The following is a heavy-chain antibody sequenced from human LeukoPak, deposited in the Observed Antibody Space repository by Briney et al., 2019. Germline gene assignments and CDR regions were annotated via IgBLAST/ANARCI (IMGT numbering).Heavy chain of an antibody. CDR3: ASPLGYCSSTNCYGDY. J-gene: IGHJ4*02. Sequence: SETLSLTCTVSGGSISSDYWSWIRQPPGKGLEWIGSIYYSGSTYYNPSLKSRGTISVDTSKNQFSLKLSSVTAADTAVYYCASPLGYCSSTNCYGDYWGQGTLVTVSS. V-gene: IGHV4-39*01. CDR1: GGSISSDY. D-gene: IGHD2-2*01. CDR2: IYYSGST.